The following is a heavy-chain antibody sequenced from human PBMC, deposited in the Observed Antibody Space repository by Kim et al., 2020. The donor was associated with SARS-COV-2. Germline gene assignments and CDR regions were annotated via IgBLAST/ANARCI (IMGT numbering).Heavy chain of an antibody. CDR3: AKDPFYDFWSGDYLDY. Sequence: ESGQGRFTSARDKTKNTLYLQMNSRRAEDTAVYYCAKDPFYDFWSGDYLDYWGQGTLVTVSS. J-gene: IGHJ4*02. V-gene: IGHV3-23*01. D-gene: IGHD3-3*01.